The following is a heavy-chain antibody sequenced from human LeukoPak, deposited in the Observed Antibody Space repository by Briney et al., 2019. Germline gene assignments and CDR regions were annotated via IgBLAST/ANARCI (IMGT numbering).Heavy chain of an antibody. CDR3: ARSRIAAAGTRAFDI. Sequence: SETLSLTCAVYGGSFSGYYWSWIRQPPGKGLEWIGEINHSGSTNYNPSLKSRVTISVDTSKNRFSLKLSSVTAADTAVYYCARSRIAAAGTRAFDIWGQGTMVTVSS. D-gene: IGHD6-13*01. V-gene: IGHV4-34*01. CDR2: INHSGST. CDR1: GGSFSGYY. J-gene: IGHJ3*02.